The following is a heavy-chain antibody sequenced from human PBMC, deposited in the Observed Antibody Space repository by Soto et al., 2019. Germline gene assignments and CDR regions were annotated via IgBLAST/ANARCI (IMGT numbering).Heavy chain of an antibody. CDR2: TYYKSKWNN. CDR3: TGITWFRGMDV. V-gene: IGHV6-1*01. CDR1: GDRVSSNSAG. Sequence: SETLSLTCVISGDRVSSNSAGWNWIRQSPSRGLEWLGRTYYKSKWNNDYALSVKSRITINPDTSKNQFSLHLYSVTPEDTAVYYCTGITWFRGMDVWGQVTPVTVSS. D-gene: IGHD3-10*01. J-gene: IGHJ6*02.